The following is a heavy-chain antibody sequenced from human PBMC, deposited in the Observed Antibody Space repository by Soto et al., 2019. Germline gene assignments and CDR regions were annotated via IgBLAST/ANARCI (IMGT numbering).Heavy chain of an antibody. CDR3: ARQYCSGGSCYFDS. Sequence: QVQLVQSGAEVKKPGSSVKVSCKASGGTFSSYTISWVRQAPGQGLEWMGRIIPILGIANYAQKFQGRVTITADKSTSTAYMELSSLRSEDTAVYYCARQYCSGGSCYFDSWGQGTLVTVSS. CDR1: GGTFSSYT. D-gene: IGHD2-15*01. V-gene: IGHV1-69*02. J-gene: IGHJ4*02. CDR2: IIPILGIA.